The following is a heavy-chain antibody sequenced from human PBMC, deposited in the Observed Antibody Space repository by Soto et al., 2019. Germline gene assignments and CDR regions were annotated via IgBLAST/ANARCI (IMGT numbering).Heavy chain of an antibody. CDR3: ARLGGMSSSGWYVY. J-gene: IGHJ4*02. CDR2: IYPGDSDT. V-gene: IGHV5-51*01. Sequence: PVASLKISCKGSGYSFTSYWIGWVRQMPGKGLEWMGIIYPGDSDTRYSPSCQGQGSISADKSISTAYLQWSSLKASDTAMYYCARLGGMSSSGWYVYWGQGTLVTVSS. CDR1: GYSFTSYW. D-gene: IGHD6-19*01.